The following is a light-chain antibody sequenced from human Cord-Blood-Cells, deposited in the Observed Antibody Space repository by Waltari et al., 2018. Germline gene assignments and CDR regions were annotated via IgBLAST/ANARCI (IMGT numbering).Light chain of an antibody. CDR3: SSYTSSSTWV. CDR1: SSDVGGYNS. CDR2: DVS. Sequence: QSALTQPASVSGSPGLSTTISCTGTSSDVGGYNSVSWYQQHPGKAPKLMIYDVSNRPSGVSNRFSGSKSGNTASLTISGLQAEDEADYYCSSYTSSSTWVFGGGTKLTVL. V-gene: IGLV2-14*01. J-gene: IGLJ3*02.